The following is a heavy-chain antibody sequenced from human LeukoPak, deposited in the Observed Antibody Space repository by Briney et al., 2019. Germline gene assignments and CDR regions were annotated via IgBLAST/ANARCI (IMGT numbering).Heavy chain of an antibody. J-gene: IGHJ2*01. CDR3: ARGHQWLVNWYFDL. V-gene: IGHV4-59*01. CDR2: IYYSGST. Sequence: SETLSLTCTVSGGSISSYYWSWIRQPPGKGLEWIGYIYYSGSTNYNPSLKSRVTTSVDTSKNQFSLKLSSVTAADTAVYYCARGHQWLVNWYFDLWGRGTLVTVSS. D-gene: IGHD6-19*01. CDR1: GGSISSYY.